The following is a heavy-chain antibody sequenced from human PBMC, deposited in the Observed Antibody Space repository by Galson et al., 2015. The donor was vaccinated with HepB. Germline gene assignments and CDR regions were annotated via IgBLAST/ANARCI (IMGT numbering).Heavy chain of an antibody. CDR3: AKDNWGSGSYVDY. CDR2: ISWNSGSI. D-gene: IGHD3-10*01. V-gene: IGHV3-9*01. J-gene: IGHJ4*02. CDR1: GFTFDDYA. Sequence: SLRLSCAASGFTFDDYAMHWVRQAPGKGLEWVSGISWNSGSIGYADSVKGRFTISRDNAKNSLYLQMNSLRAEDTALYYCAKDNWGSGSYVDYWGQGTLVTVSS.